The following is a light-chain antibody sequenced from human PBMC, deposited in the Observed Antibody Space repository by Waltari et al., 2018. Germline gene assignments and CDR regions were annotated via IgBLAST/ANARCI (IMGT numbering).Light chain of an antibody. Sequence: EILLTQSPGTLSLSPGGRATPSCRASQSISKYLAWYQQKPGQAPRLLLYDASIRATGIPDSFSGSGYGTDFSLTISRLEPEDYAVYYCQKYGSLPATFGRGTKVEIK. CDR3: QKYGSLPAT. J-gene: IGKJ1*01. V-gene: IGKV3-20*01. CDR1: QSISKY. CDR2: DAS.